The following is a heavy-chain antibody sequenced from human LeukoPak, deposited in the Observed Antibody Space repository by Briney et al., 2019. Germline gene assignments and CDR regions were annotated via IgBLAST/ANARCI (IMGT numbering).Heavy chain of an antibody. Sequence: SETLSLTCTVSGGSISSSSYYWGWIRQPPGKGLEWIGSIYYSGSTYYNPSLKSRVTISVDTSKNQFSLKLSSVTAADTAVYYCPRFLEWSVIDYWGQGTLVTVSS. CDR1: GGSISSSSYY. V-gene: IGHV4-39*01. CDR3: PRFLEWSVIDY. CDR2: IYYSGST. D-gene: IGHD3-3*01. J-gene: IGHJ4*02.